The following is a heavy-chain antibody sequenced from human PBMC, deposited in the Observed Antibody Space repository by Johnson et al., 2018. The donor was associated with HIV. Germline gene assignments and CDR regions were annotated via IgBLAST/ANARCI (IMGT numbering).Heavy chain of an antibody. CDR2: IKQDGSET. V-gene: IGHV3-7*01. J-gene: IGHJ3*02. Sequence: VQLVESGGGLVQPGGSLRLSCAASGFTFSSYAMSWVRQAPGKGLEWVANIKQDGSETSYVDSVKGRFTISRDNAKNTLYLQMGSLRAEDTAVYYCASDWGSRHAFDIWGQGTVVTVSS. CDR3: ASDWGSRHAFDI. D-gene: IGHD7-27*01. CDR1: GFTFSSYA.